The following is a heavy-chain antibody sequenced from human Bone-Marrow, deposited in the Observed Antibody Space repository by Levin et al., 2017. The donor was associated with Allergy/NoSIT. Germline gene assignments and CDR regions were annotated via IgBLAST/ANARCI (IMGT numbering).Heavy chain of an antibody. CDR3: AKSGGSGSYSPAGGWFDP. CDR1: GYTFNDYY. Sequence: NPGESLKISCKASGYTFNDYYIHWLRQAPGQGLEWMGWINPNRGGTNYAQKFQDRVSMTRDTSINTVHMELRSLRSDDTSVYYCAKSGGSGSYSPAGGWFDPWGQGTLLTVSS. D-gene: IGHD3-10*01. V-gene: IGHV1-2*02. CDR2: INPNRGGT. J-gene: IGHJ5*02.